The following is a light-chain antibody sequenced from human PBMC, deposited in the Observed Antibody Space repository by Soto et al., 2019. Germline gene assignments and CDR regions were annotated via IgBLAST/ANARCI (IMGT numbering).Light chain of an antibody. V-gene: IGKV1-5*03. J-gene: IGKJ4*01. CDR2: RAS. Sequence: DIQMTQSPSTQSAYVGDTVTITCRASQSIDSWLVWYQQKPGKAPQGLIHRASSLESGVPSRFSGSGSGTEYTLTINSLQPDDFATYYCQQYDSYPLTFGGGTKVEIK. CDR3: QQYDSYPLT. CDR1: QSIDSW.